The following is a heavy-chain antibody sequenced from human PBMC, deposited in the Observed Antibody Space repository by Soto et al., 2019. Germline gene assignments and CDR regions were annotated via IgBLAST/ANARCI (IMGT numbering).Heavy chain of an antibody. V-gene: IGHV1-69*02. J-gene: IGHJ6*02. CDR3: ARVKRDILYYYDVMDV. CDR1: GGTFSSYT. CDR2: IITMLDIE. D-gene: IGHD3-9*01. Sequence: QVQLVQSGADVKKPGSSVKVSCNASGGTFSSYTISWVRQDPGQGLEWMGRIITMLDIENHAQKFQGRVTITADKSTSTAYMELSSLRCEGTAVYECARVKRDILYYYDVMDVWGQGTTGTVSS.